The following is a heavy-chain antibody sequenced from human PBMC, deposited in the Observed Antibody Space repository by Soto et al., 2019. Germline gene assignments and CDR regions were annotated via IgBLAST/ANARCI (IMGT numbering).Heavy chain of an antibody. CDR1: GGTFSSYA. V-gene: IGHV1-69*06. D-gene: IGHD5-12*01. CDR3: ARLGWRKGYKVPLPDDY. J-gene: IGHJ4*02. CDR2: IIPIFGTA. Sequence: QVQLVQSGAEVKKPGSSVKVSCKASGGTFSSYAISWVRQAPGQGLEWMGGIIPIFGTANYAQKFQGRVTITADKSTSTAYMELRSLRSEDTAVYYCARLGWRKGYKVPLPDDYWGQGTLVTVSS.